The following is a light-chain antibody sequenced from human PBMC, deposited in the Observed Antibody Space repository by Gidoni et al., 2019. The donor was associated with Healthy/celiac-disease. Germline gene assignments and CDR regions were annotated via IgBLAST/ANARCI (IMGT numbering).Light chain of an antibody. J-gene: IGKJ2*01. CDR2: AAS. CDR3: QQYYSYPPYT. V-gene: IGKV1-8*01. CDR1: QGISSY. Sequence: AIRLTQSPSSLSASTGDRVTITCRASQGISSYLAWYQQKPGKAPTLLIYAASTLQSVVPSRFSGSGSGTDFTLTISCLQSEDFATYYCQQYYSYPPYTFGQGTKLEIK.